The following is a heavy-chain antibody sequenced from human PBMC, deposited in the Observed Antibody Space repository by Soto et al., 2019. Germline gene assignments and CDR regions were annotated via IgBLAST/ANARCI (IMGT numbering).Heavy chain of an antibody. V-gene: IGHV1-3*01. CDR2: INAGNGNT. Sequence: ASVKVSCKASGNTVPNYAIHWVRQAPGQRLEWMGWINAGNGNTKYSQKFQGRVTITRDTSASTAYMELSSLRSEDTAVYYCARDLGTGTDFDYWGQGTLVTVSS. CDR3: ARDLGTGTDFDY. J-gene: IGHJ4*02. CDR1: GNTVPNYA. D-gene: IGHD1-1*01.